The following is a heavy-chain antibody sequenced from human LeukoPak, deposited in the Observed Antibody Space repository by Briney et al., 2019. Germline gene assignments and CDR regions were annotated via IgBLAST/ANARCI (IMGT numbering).Heavy chain of an antibody. J-gene: IGHJ4*02. D-gene: IGHD6-13*01. CDR1: VFTFSTYW. CDR2: INPDGSST. Sequence: GGSLRLSCAASVFTFSTYWMHWVRQVPGKGLVWVSRINPDGSSTHYADSVRGRFTISRDNDKNTLYVQMNTLRAEQTAMYYCVREGGTSSWYFRGFDYWGQGTLVTVSS. CDR3: VREGGTSSWYFRGFDY. V-gene: IGHV3-74*01.